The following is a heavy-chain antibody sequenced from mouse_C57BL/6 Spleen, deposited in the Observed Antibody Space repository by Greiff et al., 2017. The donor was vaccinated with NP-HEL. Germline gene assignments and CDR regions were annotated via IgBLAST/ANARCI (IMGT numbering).Heavy chain of an antibody. Sequence: EVMLVESGGGLVKPGGSLKLSCAASGFTFSSYTMSWVRQTPEKRLEWVATISGGGGNTYYPDSVKGRFTISRDNAKNTLYLQMSSLRSEDTALYYCARHDYYGSSYDWYFDVWGTGTTVTVSS. J-gene: IGHJ1*03. CDR1: GFTFSSYT. CDR3: ARHDYYGSSYDWYFDV. V-gene: IGHV5-9*01. D-gene: IGHD1-1*01. CDR2: ISGGGGNT.